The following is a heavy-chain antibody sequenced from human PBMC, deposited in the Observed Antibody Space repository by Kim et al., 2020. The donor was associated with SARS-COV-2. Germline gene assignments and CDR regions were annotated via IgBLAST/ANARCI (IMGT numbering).Heavy chain of an antibody. CDR3: AKLRGPRYGELYYDY. D-gene: IGHD3-10*01. CDR2: IIGSGGTI. CDR1: GFYYSGNA. V-gene: IGHV3-23*01. J-gene: IGHJ4*01. Sequence: GGSLRLSCVASGFYYSGNAMSWVRQAPGKGLEWISDIIGSGGTIFYSDSVKSRFTISRDNSKNTLYLQMNSLRAEDAAVYYCAKLRGPRYGELYYDYWG.